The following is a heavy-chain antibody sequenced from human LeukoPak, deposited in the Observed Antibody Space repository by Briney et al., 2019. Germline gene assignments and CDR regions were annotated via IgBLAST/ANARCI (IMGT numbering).Heavy chain of an antibody. J-gene: IGHJ4*02. D-gene: IGHD6-6*01. CDR3: ARDSSHYLGSSDY. CDR2: IGETGDVT. CDR1: GFSFGSYP. V-gene: IGHV3-23*01. Sequence: GGSLRLSCVVSGFSFGSYPMSWVRQAPGKGLEWVSVIGETGDVTHYADSMRGRFTISRDNIKNTLNLQMNSLRAEDTAIYYCARDSSHYLGSSDYWGQGTLVTVSS.